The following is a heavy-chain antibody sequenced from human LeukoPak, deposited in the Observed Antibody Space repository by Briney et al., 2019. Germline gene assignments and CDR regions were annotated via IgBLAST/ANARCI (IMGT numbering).Heavy chain of an antibody. D-gene: IGHD3-22*01. CDR3: AEGDSSDKFNWFDP. CDR2: ISWNSGSI. V-gene: IGHV3-9*01. CDR1: GFTFDDYA. J-gene: IGHJ5*02. Sequence: GGSLRLSCAASGFTFDDYAMHWVRQAPGKGLEWVSGISWNSGSIGYADSVKGRFTISRDNAKNSLYLQMNSLRAEDTALYYCAEGDSSDKFNWFDPWGQGTLVTVSS.